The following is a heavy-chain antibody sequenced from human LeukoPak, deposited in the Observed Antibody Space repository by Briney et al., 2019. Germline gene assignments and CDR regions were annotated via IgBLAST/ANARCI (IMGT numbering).Heavy chain of an antibody. CDR1: GFTFSSYG. CDR3: AKDPYTAMVTDYYYMDV. Sequence: PGGSLRLSCAASGFTFSSYGMHWVRQAPGKGLEWVAVIWHDGSNKYYADSVKGRFTISRDNSKNTLYLQMNSLRAEDTAVYYCAKDPYTAMVTDYYYMDVWGKGTTVTVSS. V-gene: IGHV3-33*06. D-gene: IGHD5-18*01. J-gene: IGHJ6*03. CDR2: IWHDGSNK.